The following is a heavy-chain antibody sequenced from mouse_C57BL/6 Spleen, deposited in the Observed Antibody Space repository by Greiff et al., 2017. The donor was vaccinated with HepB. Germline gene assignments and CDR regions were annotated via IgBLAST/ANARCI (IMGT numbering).Heavy chain of an antibody. J-gene: IGHJ2*01. CDR1: GFTFSDYG. CDR2: ISSGSSTI. Sequence: EVQVVESGGGLVKPGGSLKLSCAASGFTFSDYGMHWVRQAPEKGLEWVAYISSGSSTIYYADTVKGRFTISRDNAKNTLFLQMTSLRSEDTAMYYCAREGDYYGSSSFDYWGQGTTLTVSS. V-gene: IGHV5-17*01. D-gene: IGHD1-1*01. CDR3: AREGDYYGSSSFDY.